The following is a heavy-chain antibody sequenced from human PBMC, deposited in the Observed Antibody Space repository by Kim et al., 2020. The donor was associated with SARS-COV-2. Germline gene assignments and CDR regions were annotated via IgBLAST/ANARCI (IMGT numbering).Heavy chain of an antibody. Sequence: VKGRFTISRDNSKNTLYLQMNSLRAEDRAVYYCARANDSSGYYPNYFDYWGQGTLVTVSS. J-gene: IGHJ4*02. D-gene: IGHD3-22*01. V-gene: IGHV3-30*01. CDR3: ARANDSSGYYPNYFDY.